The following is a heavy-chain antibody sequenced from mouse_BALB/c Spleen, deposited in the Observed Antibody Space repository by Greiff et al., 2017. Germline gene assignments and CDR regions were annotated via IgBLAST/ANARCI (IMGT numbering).Heavy chain of an antibody. CDR1: GYTFTSYW. V-gene: IGHV1-5*01. CDR2: IYPGNSDT. Sequence: EVQLQQSGTVLARPGASVKMSCKASGYTFTSYWMHWVKQRPGQGLEWIGAIYPGNSDTSYNQKFKGKAKLTAVTSTSTAYMELSSLTNEDSAVYYCTRSARASYYYAMDYWGQGTSVTVSS. J-gene: IGHJ4*01. CDR3: TRSARASYYYAMDY. D-gene: IGHD3-1*01.